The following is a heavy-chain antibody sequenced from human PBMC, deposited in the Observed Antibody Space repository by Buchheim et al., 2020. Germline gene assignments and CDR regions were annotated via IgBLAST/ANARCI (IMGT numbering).Heavy chain of an antibody. CDR3: ARARMSTVTKSYFDY. D-gene: IGHD4-17*01. CDR2: IYYSGIT. CDR1: GGSISSGGYY. J-gene: IGHJ4*02. V-gene: IGHV4-31*03. Sequence: QVQLQESGPGLVKPSQTLSLTCTVSGGSISSGGYYWSWIRQHPEEGLEWIGYIYYSGITYYNPSLKSRVTISVDTSKNQFSLQLSSVTAADTAVYYCARARMSTVTKSYFDYWGQGTL.